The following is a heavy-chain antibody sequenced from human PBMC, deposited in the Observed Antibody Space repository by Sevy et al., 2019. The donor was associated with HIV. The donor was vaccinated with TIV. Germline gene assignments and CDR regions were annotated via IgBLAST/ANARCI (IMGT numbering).Heavy chain of an antibody. J-gene: IGHJ4*02. CDR3: SRNGIVRGVIILYYFDY. V-gene: IGHV1-18*01. CDR1: GYTFTSYG. Sequence: ASVKVSCKASGYTFTSYGISWVRQAPGQGLEWMGWISAYNGNTNYAQKLQGRVTMTTDTSTSTAYMELRSLRSDDTAVDYCSRNGIVRGVIILYYFDYWGQGTLVTVSS. CDR2: ISAYNGNT. D-gene: IGHD3-10*02.